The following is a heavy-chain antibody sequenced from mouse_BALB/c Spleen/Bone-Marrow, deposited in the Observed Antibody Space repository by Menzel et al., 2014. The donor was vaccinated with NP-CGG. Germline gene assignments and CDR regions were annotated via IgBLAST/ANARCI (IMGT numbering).Heavy chain of an antibody. CDR2: INPDSSTI. CDR3: ARLYYCGRFAY. V-gene: IGHV4-1*02. J-gene: IGHJ3*01. D-gene: IGHD1-1*01. Sequence: EVQLVESGGGLVQPGGSLKLSCAASGFDFSRYWMSWVRQAPGKGLEWIGEINPDSSTINYTPSLKDKFIISRDNAKNKLFLQMSKVKSEDTALYYCARLYYCGRFAYWGQGTLVTVSA. CDR1: GFDFSRYW.